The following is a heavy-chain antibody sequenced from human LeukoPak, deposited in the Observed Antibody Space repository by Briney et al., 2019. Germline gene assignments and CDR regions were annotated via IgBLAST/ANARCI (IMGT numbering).Heavy chain of an antibody. Sequence: SETLSLTCTVSGGSISSYYWSWIRQPAGKGLEWIGRIYTSGSTNYNPSLKSRVTMSVDTSKNQFSLKLSSVTAADTAVYYCARDPVLPLVVPAANYNWFDPWGXGTLVTVSS. CDR2: IYTSGST. D-gene: IGHD2-2*01. CDR1: GGSISSYY. CDR3: ARDPVLPLVVPAANYNWFDP. J-gene: IGHJ5*02. V-gene: IGHV4-4*07.